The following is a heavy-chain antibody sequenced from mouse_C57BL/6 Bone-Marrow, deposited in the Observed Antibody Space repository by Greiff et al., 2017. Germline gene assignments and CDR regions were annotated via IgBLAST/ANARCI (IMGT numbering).Heavy chain of an antibody. D-gene: IGHD1-1*01. Sequence: QVQLQQSGPELVKPGASVKISCKASGYSFTSYYIHWVKQRPGQGLEWIGWIYPGSGNTTYNEKFKGKATLTADTSSSTAYMQLSSLTSEDSAVYYCARRNYGSSGGYYFDYWGQGTTLTVSS. V-gene: IGHV1-66*01. CDR1: GYSFTSYY. CDR3: ARRNYGSSGGYYFDY. CDR2: IYPGSGNT. J-gene: IGHJ2*01.